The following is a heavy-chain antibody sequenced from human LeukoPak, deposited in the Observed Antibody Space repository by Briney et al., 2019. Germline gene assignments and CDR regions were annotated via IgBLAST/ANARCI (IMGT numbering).Heavy chain of an antibody. V-gene: IGHV1-2*02. D-gene: IGHD6-13*01. CDR2: INPNSGGT. CDR3: AIPKGSSWYPSFDY. J-gene: IGHJ4*02. Sequence: ASVKVSCKASGYTFTSYGISWVRQASGQGLEWMGWINPNSGGTNYAQKFQGRVTMTRDTSISTAYMELSRLRSDDTAVYYCAIPKGSSWYPSFDYWGQGTLVTVSS. CDR1: GYTFTSYG.